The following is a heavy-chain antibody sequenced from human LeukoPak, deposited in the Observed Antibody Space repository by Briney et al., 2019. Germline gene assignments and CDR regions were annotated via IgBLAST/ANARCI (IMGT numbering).Heavy chain of an antibody. V-gene: IGHV4-38-2*02. CDR1: GYSISSGYY. CDR3: ARAIPSGYDHYFDY. Sequence: SETLSLTCTVSGYSISSGYYWGWIRQPPGKGLQWLGSIYHSGSTYYNPSLKSRVTISVDTSKNQFSLKLSSVTAADTAVYYCARAIPSGYDHYFDYWGQGTLVTVSS. D-gene: IGHD5-12*01. CDR2: IYHSGST. J-gene: IGHJ4*02.